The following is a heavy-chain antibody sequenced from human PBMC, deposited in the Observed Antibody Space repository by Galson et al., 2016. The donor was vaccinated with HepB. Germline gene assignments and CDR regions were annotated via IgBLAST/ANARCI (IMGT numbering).Heavy chain of an antibody. CDR3: ARGGGYYCFDY. CDR1: GFTLSRHS. V-gene: IGHV3-74*01. D-gene: IGHD2-21*01. Sequence: SLRLSCAGSGFTLSRHSMNWVRQAPGKGLVWVSRINSDESNTNYADSVKGRFTISRDNAKNTLYLQMNSLRAEDTAVYYCARGGGYYCFDYWGQGNLVTVSS. J-gene: IGHJ4*02. CDR2: INSDESNT.